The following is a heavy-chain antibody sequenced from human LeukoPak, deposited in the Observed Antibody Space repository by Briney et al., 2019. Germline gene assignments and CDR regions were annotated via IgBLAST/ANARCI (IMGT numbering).Heavy chain of an antibody. CDR2: VVSSCDTT. Sequence: PGGSLTLSCAASGFTFNNYTMCWGRKVPGPGQGLVSSVVSSCDTTLYADSSKGRFTTLRVNSTNKLFPQINTLITAATTTFYYAKFGFWVRGDYDVYYWGQGNLVTVSS. D-gene: IGHD4-17*01. J-gene: IGHJ4*02. CDR3: AKFGFWVRGDYDVYY. CDR1: GFTFNNYT. V-gene: IGHV3-23*01.